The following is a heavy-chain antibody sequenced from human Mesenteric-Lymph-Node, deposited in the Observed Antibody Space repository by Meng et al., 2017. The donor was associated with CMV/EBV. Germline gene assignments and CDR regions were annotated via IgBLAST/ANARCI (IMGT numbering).Heavy chain of an antibody. CDR3: ARFRTTFDY. CDR2: INTNSGGT. J-gene: IGHJ4*02. Sequence: ASVKVSCKASGYTFTDYWMHWVRQAPGQGLEWMGVINTNSGGTNSAQKFQGRVTMTRNTSMSTAYMELSSLRSEDTAVYYCARFRTTFDYWGQGTLVTVSS. CDR1: GYTFTDYW. V-gene: IGHV1-2*02. D-gene: IGHD2/OR15-2a*01.